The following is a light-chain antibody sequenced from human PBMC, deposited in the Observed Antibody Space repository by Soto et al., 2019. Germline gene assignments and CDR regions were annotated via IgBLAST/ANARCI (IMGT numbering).Light chain of an antibody. J-gene: IGKJ4*01. CDR1: QAISIY. CDR3: QQANSFPLT. V-gene: IGKV1-12*01. CDR2: AAS. Sequence: DIQMTQSPSSLYASVGDRVTITCRASQAISIYVNWYQKKAGTAPKLLISAASTLQSGVPPRFSGSGSGTDFTLTISSLQPEDFATYYCQQANSFPLTFGGGTKVDIK.